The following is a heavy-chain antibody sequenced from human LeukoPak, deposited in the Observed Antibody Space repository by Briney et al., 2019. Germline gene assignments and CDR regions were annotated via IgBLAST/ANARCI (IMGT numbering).Heavy chain of an antibody. D-gene: IGHD3-22*01. V-gene: IGHV1-46*01. CDR1: GYTFTSYY. J-gene: IGHJ4*02. CDR3: ARVGNYYYDSSGSLDY. Sequence: ASVKVSCKASGYTFTSYYMHWVRQAPGQGLEWMGIINPSGGSTSYAQKFQGRVTITRDTSTSTVYMELSSLRSEDTAVYYCARVGNYYYDSSGSLDYWGQGTLVTVSS. CDR2: INPSGGST.